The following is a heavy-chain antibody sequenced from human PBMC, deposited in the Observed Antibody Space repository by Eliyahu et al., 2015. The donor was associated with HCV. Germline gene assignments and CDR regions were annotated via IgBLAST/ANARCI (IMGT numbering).Heavy chain of an antibody. CDR2: INADNENT. D-gene: IGHD3-9*01. V-gene: IGHV1-3*01. CDR1: GYTFSSYV. J-gene: IGHJ6*02. Sequence: QVQLVQSGAEVKKPGPSVKVSCKASGYTFSSYVMHWVRQAPGQRLEWMGWINADNENTKYSQKFQGRVTITRDTSASTAYMELSSLRPEDTAVYYCARGGTLTGYDEYFFYYYGMDVWGQGTTVTVSS. CDR3: ARGGTLTGYDEYFFYYYGMDV.